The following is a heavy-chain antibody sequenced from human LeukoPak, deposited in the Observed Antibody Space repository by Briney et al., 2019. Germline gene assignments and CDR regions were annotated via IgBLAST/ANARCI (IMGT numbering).Heavy chain of an antibody. CDR1: AFFLGSNY. Sequence: PGGSLTLSCAASAFFLGSNYMTWVRQAPGKGLEWVSLIFSGGSTYYSDSVKGRFTISRDNSKNTLYLQMNSLRAEDTAVYYCARRSGIAVAGAFDYWGQGTLVTVSS. CDR3: ARRSGIAVAGAFDY. V-gene: IGHV3-53*01. J-gene: IGHJ4*02. CDR2: IFSGGST. D-gene: IGHD6-19*01.